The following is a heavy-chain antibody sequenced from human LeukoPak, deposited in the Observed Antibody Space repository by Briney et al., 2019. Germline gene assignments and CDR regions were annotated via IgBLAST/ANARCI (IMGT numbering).Heavy chain of an antibody. CDR3: ARGRTEGFDY. CDR2: IYDSGST. D-gene: IGHD1-1*01. CDR1: GGSISNYY. Sequence: SETLSLTCTVSGGSISNYYWSWIRQPPGKGLEWIGYIYDSGSTNYNPSLKSRVTISVDTSKNQFSLKLSSVTAADTAVYYCARGRTEGFDYWGQGTLVTVSS. V-gene: IGHV4-59*12. J-gene: IGHJ4*02.